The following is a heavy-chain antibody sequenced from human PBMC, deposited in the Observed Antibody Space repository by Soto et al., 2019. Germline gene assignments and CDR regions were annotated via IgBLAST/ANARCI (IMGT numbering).Heavy chain of an antibody. V-gene: IGHV4-39*01. CDR2: IYYSGST. CDR3: ARLTGIAVAGPADY. Sequence: QLQLQESGPGLVKPSETLSLTCTVSGGSISSSSYYWGWIRQPPGKGLEWIGSIYYSGSTYYNPSLKSRVTISVDTSKNQFPLKLSSVTAADTAVYYCARLTGIAVAGPADYWGQGTLVTVSS. J-gene: IGHJ4*02. CDR1: GGSISSSSYY. D-gene: IGHD6-19*01.